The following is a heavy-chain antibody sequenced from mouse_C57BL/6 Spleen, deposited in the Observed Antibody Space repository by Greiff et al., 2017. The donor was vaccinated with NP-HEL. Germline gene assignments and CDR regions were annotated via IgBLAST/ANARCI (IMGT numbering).Heavy chain of an antibody. CDR2: INPNNGGT. V-gene: IGHV1-26*01. CDR3: ARSVYYDYVFDY. J-gene: IGHJ2*01. D-gene: IGHD2-4*01. CDR1: GYTFTDYY. Sequence: VQLQQSGPELVKPGASVKISCKASGYTFTDYYMNWVKQSHGKSLEWIGDINPNNGGTSYNQKFKGKATLTVDKSSSTAYMELRSLTSEDSAVYYGARSVYYDYVFDYWGQGTTLTVSS.